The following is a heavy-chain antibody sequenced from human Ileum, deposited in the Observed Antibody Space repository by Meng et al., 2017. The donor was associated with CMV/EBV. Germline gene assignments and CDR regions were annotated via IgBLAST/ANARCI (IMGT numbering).Heavy chain of an antibody. V-gene: IGHV4-34*01. CDR1: GGSFTDYY. CDR2: NTHSGRA. J-gene: IGHJ4*02. CDR3: ARGLASGWPDY. Sequence: QVQLQQWGAGPLKPSETLSLTCAVFGGSFTDYYWTWFRQPPGKGLEWIGENTHSGRAYYSSSLTGRATISVDMSKYQFSLKLPSVTAADTAIYYCARGLASGWPDYWGQGTLVTVSS. D-gene: IGHD3-10*01.